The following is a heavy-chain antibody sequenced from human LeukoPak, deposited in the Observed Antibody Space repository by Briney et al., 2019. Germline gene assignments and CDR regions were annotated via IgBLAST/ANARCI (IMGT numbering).Heavy chain of an antibody. CDR2: INPNSGGT. V-gene: IGHV1-2*02. CDR3: ARDQAYYDILTGYWNDAFDI. Sequence: ASVKVSCKASGYTFTGYYMHWVRQAPGQGLEWMGWINPNSGGTNYAQKFQGRVTMTRDTSISTAYMELSRLRSDDTAVYYCARDQAYYDILTGYWNDAFDIWGQRTMVTVSS. D-gene: IGHD3-9*01. CDR1: GYTFTGYY. J-gene: IGHJ3*02.